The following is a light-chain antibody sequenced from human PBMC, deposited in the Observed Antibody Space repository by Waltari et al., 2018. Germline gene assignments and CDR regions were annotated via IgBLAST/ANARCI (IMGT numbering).Light chain of an antibody. Sequence: QSALTQPRSVSGSPGQSVTISCTGTSSDVGGYNYVPWYQQHPGKAPKLMIYEVSNRPSGVSDRFSGSKSGNTASLTISGLQAEDEADYYCCSYAGSYTFAVFGTGTKVTV. V-gene: IGLV2-11*01. J-gene: IGLJ1*01. CDR1: SSDVGGYNY. CDR2: EVS. CDR3: CSYAGSYTFAV.